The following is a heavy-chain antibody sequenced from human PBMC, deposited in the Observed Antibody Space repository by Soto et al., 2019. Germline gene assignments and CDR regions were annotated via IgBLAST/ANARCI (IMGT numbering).Heavy chain of an antibody. J-gene: IGHJ6*02. V-gene: IGHV1-18*01. CDR2: ISAYNGNT. CDR3: ATFGVVEYYYYGMDV. D-gene: IGHD3-3*01. CDR1: GYTFTSYG. Sequence: GASVKVSCKASGYTFTSYGISWVRQAPGQGLEWMGWISAYNGNTNYAQKLQGRVTMTTDTSTSTAYMELRSLRSDDTAVYYCATFGVVEYYYYGMDVWGQGTTVTVSS.